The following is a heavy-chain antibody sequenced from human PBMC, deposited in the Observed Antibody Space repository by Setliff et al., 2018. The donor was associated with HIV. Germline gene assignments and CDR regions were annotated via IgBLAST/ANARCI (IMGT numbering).Heavy chain of an antibody. Sequence: PGGSLRLSCEASGFTFSRYWIHWVRQAPGKGLVWVSRISADGSDTSYADSVKGRFTISRDNSKNTLYLQMNSLRAEDTALYYCARIRGFCSGGSCYPYYYYAMDVWGQGTTVTVSS. J-gene: IGHJ6*02. D-gene: IGHD2-15*01. CDR1: GFTFSRYW. V-gene: IGHV3-74*01. CDR3: ARIRGFCSGGSCYPYYYYAMDV. CDR2: ISADGSDT.